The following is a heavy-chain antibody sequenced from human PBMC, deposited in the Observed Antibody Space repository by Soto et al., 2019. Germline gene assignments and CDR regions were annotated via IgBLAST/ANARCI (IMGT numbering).Heavy chain of an antibody. J-gene: IGHJ6*02. V-gene: IGHV3-72*01. CDR1: GFTFSDHY. CDR2: TGDKANSYTV. CDR3: TRERYHYGLDV. Sequence: GGSLRLSCVASGFTFSDHYMDWVRQAPGKGLEWVGRTGDKANSYTVQYAASVKGRFIISRDDSRNSLYLQMNSLKNDDTAVYYCTRERYHYGLDVWGQGTTVTVSS.